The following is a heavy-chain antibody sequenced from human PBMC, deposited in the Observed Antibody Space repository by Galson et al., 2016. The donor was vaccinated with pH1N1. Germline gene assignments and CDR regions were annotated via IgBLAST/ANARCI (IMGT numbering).Heavy chain of an antibody. Sequence: SLRLSCAASGFSLSMYWMSWVRQAPGKGLEWLANIKQDGNEQYYVDSVKGRFTITRDNAKNSVFLEMNSLGAWDTAVYYCARDFYYHISYSDAFDLWGHGTMVTVSS. CDR3: ARDFYYHISYSDAFDL. D-gene: IGHD3-22*01. J-gene: IGHJ3*01. CDR1: GFSLSMYW. V-gene: IGHV3-7*01. CDR2: IKQDGNEQ.